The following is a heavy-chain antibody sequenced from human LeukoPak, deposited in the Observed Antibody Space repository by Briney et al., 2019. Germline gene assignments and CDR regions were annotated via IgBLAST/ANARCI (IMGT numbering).Heavy chain of an antibody. V-gene: IGHV3-23*01. J-gene: IGHJ4*02. CDR1: GFTFSSYA. CDR3: AKNIYPTTVVTYLDY. Sequence: PGGSLRLSCAASGFTFSSYAMSWVRQAPGKGLEWVSAISGSGGSTYYADPVKGRFTISRDNFKNTLYLQMNSLRAEDTAVYYCAKNIYPTTVVTYLDYWGQGTLVTVSS. CDR2: ISGSGGST. D-gene: IGHD4-23*01.